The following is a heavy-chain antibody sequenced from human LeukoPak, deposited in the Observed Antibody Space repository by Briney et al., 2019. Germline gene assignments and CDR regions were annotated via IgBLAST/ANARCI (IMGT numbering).Heavy chain of an antibody. Sequence: SQTLSLTCAISGDSVSSNIAAWNWIRQSPSRGLEWLGRTYYRSKWYNDYAVSVKSRITINPDTSKNQFSLQLNSVTPEDTAVYYCARGIGLVAAGIFYYAMDVWGQGTTVTVSS. D-gene: IGHD6-13*01. V-gene: IGHV6-1*01. J-gene: IGHJ6*02. CDR1: GDSVSSNIAA. CDR3: ARGIGLVAAGIFYYAMDV. CDR2: TYYRSKWYN.